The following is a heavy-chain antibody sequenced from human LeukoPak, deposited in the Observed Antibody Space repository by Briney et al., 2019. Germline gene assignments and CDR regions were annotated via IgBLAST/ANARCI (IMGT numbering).Heavy chain of an antibody. V-gene: IGHV1-58*01. CDR3: AAVYGSGSYYGFDM. CDR1: GFSFTSSA. Sequence: SVTVSCKASGFSFTSSAVQWVRQARGQRLEWIGWIVVGSGNTNYAQKFQERVTITRDMSTSTGYMELSSLRSDDTAVYYCAAVYGSGSYYGFDMWGQGTMVTVSS. J-gene: IGHJ3*02. D-gene: IGHD3-10*01. CDR2: IVVGSGNT.